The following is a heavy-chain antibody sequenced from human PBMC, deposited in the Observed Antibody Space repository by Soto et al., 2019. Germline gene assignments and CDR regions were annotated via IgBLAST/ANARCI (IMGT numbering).Heavy chain of an antibody. D-gene: IGHD1-7*01. CDR1: GGTFSSYA. Sequence: QVQLVQSGAEVKKPGSSVKVSCKASGGTFSSYAISWVRQAPGQGLEWMGGIIPIFGTANYAQKFQGRVTITADESTSTAYMELSSLRSEDTAVYYCASHGIPGTWVYYYGMDVWGQGTTVTVSS. CDR3: ASHGIPGTWVYYYGMDV. J-gene: IGHJ6*02. CDR2: IIPIFGTA. V-gene: IGHV1-69*12.